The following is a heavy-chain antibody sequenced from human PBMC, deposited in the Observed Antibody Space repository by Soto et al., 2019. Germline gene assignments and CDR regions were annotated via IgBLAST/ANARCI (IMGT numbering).Heavy chain of an antibody. V-gene: IGHV6-1*01. CDR3: ARDRGCSGGSCYPKYYYHHYRLAV. D-gene: IGHD2-15*01. Sequence: SQTLSLTCVISGDSVSSNSAAWNWIRQSPSRGLEWLGRTYYRSKWYNDYAVSVKSRITINPDTSKNQFSLQLNSATPEDTAVYYCARDRGCSGGSCYPKYYYHHYRLAVWGQGTTVTVAS. CDR2: TYYRSKWYN. J-gene: IGHJ6*02. CDR1: GDSVSSNSAA.